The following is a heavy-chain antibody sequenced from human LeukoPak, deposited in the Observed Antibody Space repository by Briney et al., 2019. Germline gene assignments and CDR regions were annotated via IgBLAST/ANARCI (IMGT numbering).Heavy chain of an antibody. D-gene: IGHD3-10*01. CDR2: IYYSGST. CDR3: ARVYYYGSGSYPTGAFDI. Sequence: SETLSLTCTVSGGSISSGGYYWSWIRQPPGKGLEWIGYIYYSGSTNYNPSLKSRVTISVDTSKNQFSLKLSSVTAADTAVYYCARVYYYGSGSYPTGAFDIWGQGTMVTVSS. J-gene: IGHJ3*02. CDR1: GGSISSGGYY. V-gene: IGHV4-61*08.